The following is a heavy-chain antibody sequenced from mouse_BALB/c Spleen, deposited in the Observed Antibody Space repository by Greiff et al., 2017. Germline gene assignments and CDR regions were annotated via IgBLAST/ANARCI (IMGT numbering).Heavy chain of an antibody. Sequence: EVMLVESGGGLVKPGGSLKLSCAASGFTFSSFGMHWVRQAPEKGLEWVAYISSGSSTIYYADTVKGRFTISRDNPKNTLFLQMTSLRSEDTAMYYCAGGQLGRPWFAYWGQGTLVTVSA. D-gene: IGHD4-1*02. V-gene: IGHV5-17*02. J-gene: IGHJ3*01. CDR2: ISSGSSTI. CDR1: GFTFSSFG. CDR3: AGGQLGRPWFAY.